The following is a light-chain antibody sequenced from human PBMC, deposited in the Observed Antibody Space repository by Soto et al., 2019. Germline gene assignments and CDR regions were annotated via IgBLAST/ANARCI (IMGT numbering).Light chain of an antibody. J-gene: IGKJ1*01. CDR3: QQYNSYTWT. CDR2: DAS. V-gene: IGKV1-5*01. Sequence: DIQMTQSPSTLSASVGDRATITCRASQSIRSWLVWYQQQPGKAPKVXIYDASSLESGVPSRFSGSGSGTECTRTISSLQPDDFETYYCQQYNSYTWTFGQGTKVDI. CDR1: QSIRSW.